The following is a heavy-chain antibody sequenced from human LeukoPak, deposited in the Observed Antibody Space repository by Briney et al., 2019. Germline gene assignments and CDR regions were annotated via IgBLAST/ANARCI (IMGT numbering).Heavy chain of an antibody. D-gene: IGHD2-15*01. CDR2: MNPNSGNT. Sequence: GASVKVSCKASGYTFTSYDINWVRQATGQGLEWMGWMNPNSGNTGYAQKFQGRVTMTRNTSISTAYMELSSLRAEDTAVYYCARDNGYCSGGSCDYYYMDVWGKGTTVTVSS. J-gene: IGHJ6*03. CDR1: GYTFTSYD. V-gene: IGHV1-8*01. CDR3: ARDNGYCSGGSCDYYYMDV.